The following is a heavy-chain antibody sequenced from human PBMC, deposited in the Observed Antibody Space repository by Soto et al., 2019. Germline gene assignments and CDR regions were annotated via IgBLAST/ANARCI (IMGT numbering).Heavy chain of an antibody. Sequence: QVQLVQSGAEEKKPGASVKVSCKASGYTFTSYAMHWVRQAPGQRLEWMGWINAGNGNTKYSQKFQGRVTITTDTPASTAYMELSSLSSEDTAVYYCARGSGVVVTDWGQGTLVTVSS. J-gene: IGHJ4*02. D-gene: IGHD2-2*01. CDR3: ARGSGVVVTD. V-gene: IGHV1-3*05. CDR2: INAGNGNT. CDR1: GYTFTSYA.